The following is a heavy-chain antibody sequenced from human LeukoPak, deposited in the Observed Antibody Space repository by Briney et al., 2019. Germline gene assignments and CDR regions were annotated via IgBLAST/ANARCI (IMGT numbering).Heavy chain of an antibody. CDR3: ARHRDRGLLWFGELSNWFDP. CDR1: GYSFTSYW. J-gene: IGHJ5*02. V-gene: IGHV5-51*01. CDR2: IYPGDSDT. D-gene: IGHD3-10*01. Sequence: GESLKISCKGSGYSFTSYWIGWVRQMPGKGLEWMGIIYPGDSDTRYSPSFQGQVTISADKSTSTAYLQWSSLKASDTAMYYCARHRDRGLLWFGELSNWFDPWGQGTLVTVSS.